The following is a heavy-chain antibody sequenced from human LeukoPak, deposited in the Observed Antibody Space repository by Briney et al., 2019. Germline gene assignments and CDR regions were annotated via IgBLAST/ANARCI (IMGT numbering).Heavy chain of an antibody. J-gene: IGHJ4*02. CDR3: ARLQSYYYDSSGYYYDY. CDR1: GYTFTSYD. Sequence: ASVKVSCKASGYTFTSYDINWVRQATGQGLEWMGWMNPNSGNTGYAQKFQGRVTMTRNTSISTAYMELSSLRSEDTAVYYCARLQSYYYDSSGYYYDYWGQGTLVTVSS. D-gene: IGHD3-22*01. V-gene: IGHV1-8*01. CDR2: MNPNSGNT.